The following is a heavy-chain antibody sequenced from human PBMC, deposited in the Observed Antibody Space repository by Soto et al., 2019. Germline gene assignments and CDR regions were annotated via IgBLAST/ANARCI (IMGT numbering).Heavy chain of an antibody. CDR2: ISGSGFKK. CDR1: GFIFENFC. Sequence: GSLILSCAASGFIFENFCVRWVRPAPGKGLEWISSISGSGFKKYYADSVKGRFTISRDNSKSTVYLELNNLSAEDTAVYHCAKNQGVELVPLATVDWFDPWGQGSVVT. CDR3: AKNQGVELVPLATVDWFDP. V-gene: IGHV3-23*01. D-gene: IGHD1-26*01. J-gene: IGHJ5*02.